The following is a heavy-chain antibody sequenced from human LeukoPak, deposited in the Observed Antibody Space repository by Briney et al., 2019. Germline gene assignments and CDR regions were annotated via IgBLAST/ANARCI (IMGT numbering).Heavy chain of an antibody. D-gene: IGHD2-15*01. CDR2: IYHSGST. J-gene: IGHJ5*02. Sequence: SETLSLTCAVSGGSISSSNWWSWVRQPPGKGLEWIGEIYHSGSTNYNPSLKSRVTISVDTSKNQFSLKLSSVTAADTAVYYCARESFLGYCSGGSCYSGNWFDPWGQGTLVTVSS. CDR1: GGSISSSNW. V-gene: IGHV4-4*02. CDR3: ARESFLGYCSGGSCYSGNWFDP.